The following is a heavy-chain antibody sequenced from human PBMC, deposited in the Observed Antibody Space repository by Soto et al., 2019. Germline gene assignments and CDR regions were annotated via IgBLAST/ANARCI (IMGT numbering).Heavy chain of an antibody. CDR1: GVPFRTCW. CDR2: INQNGSER. V-gene: IGHV3-7*01. D-gene: IGHD3-10*01. J-gene: IGHJ4*02. CDR3: VKDNRGSY. Sequence: PGGSLSLSCAASGVPFRTCWMMWVRQAPGKGLEWVAKINQNGSERYYVDSVKGRFTISRDNAKNSLYLQMNSLRAEDTAVYYCVKDNRGSYWGQGTLVTVSS.